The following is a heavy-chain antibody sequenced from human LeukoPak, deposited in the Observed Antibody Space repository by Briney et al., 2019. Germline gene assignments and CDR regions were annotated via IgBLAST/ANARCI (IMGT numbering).Heavy chain of an antibody. J-gene: IGHJ5*02. V-gene: IGHV3-66*01. Sequence: PGVSLRLSCAASGFTVSSNYMSWVRQAPGEGLEWVSVIYSGGSTYYADSVKGRFTISRDNSKNTLYLQMNSLRAEDTAVYYCARAGYGSGSDWFDPWGQGTLVTVSS. D-gene: IGHD3-10*01. CDR2: IYSGGST. CDR1: GFTVSSNY. CDR3: ARAGYGSGSDWFDP.